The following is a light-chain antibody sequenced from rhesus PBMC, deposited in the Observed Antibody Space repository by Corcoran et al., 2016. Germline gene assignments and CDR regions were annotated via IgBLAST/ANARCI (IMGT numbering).Light chain of an antibody. V-gene: IGKV3-24*04. CDR2: GAS. J-gene: IGKJ1*01. Sequence: ETVVTQSPATLSLSPGERATLSCRASQRVGSYLAWYQQQPGQAPRLLIYGASSRGTGIPDRFSGSGSGTDFTLTISSREPEDVGVYYCQQSSNLSWTFGQGTKVEIK. CDR1: QRVGSY. CDR3: QQSSNLSWT.